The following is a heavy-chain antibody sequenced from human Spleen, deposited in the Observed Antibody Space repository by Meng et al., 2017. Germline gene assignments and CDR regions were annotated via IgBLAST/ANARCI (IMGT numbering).Heavy chain of an antibody. D-gene: IGHD6-19*01. V-gene: IGHV4-39*07. CDR1: GASIAGSSYY. J-gene: IGHJ5*01. CDR2: IYHTGTT. Sequence: QPQLRESGPGLVKPSETLSLTCTVSGASIAGSSYYWGWARPPPGKGLEWIACIYHTGTTYYNPSLKSRVTISVDTSENKFFLKLNSVTAADTALYYCAKVGGLAVAGTDNWFDPWGQGTLVTVSS. CDR3: AKVGGLAVAGTDNWFDP.